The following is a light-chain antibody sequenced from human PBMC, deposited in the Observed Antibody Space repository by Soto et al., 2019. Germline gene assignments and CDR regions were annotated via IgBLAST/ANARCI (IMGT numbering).Light chain of an antibody. J-gene: IGKJ2*01. Sequence: DIQMTQSPSFVSASVGDRVTITCRASQAVSTWLAWYQQKPGKAPELLIYAASTLQSGVPLRFSGSGSGTEFTLTISSLQPEDFATYYCQQLSYYPRTFGQGTKLEIK. CDR1: QAVSTW. V-gene: IGKV1-12*01. CDR3: QQLSYYPRT. CDR2: AAS.